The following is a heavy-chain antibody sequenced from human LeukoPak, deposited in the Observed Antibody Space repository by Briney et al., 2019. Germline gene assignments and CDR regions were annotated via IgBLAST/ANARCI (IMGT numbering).Heavy chain of an antibody. D-gene: IGHD2-15*01. CDR1: GASINSGDYY. V-gene: IGHV4-31*03. CDR3: ARAGCSGGSCSSAGDS. J-gene: IGHJ4*02. CDR2: IYYSGTT. Sequence: SETPSLTCTVSGASINSGDYYCSWFRQHPGKGLEWIGYIYYSGTTYYNPSLKSRVTMSVDTSKNQFSLHLTSVTAADTAVYYCARAGCSGGSCSSAGDSWGQGTLVTVSS.